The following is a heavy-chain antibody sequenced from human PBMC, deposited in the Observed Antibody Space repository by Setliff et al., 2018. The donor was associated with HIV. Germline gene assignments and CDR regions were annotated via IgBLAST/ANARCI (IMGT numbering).Heavy chain of an antibody. D-gene: IGHD6-19*01. V-gene: IGHV7-4-1*02. CDR3: ARDYGSGWYPFDY. CDR2: INTNTGNP. J-gene: IGHJ4*02. CDR1: GYTFTNYG. Sequence: ASVKVSCKASGYTFTNYGITWVRQAPGQGLEWMGWINTNTGNPTYAQGFTGRFVFSLDTSVSTAYLQISSLKAEDTAVYFCARDYGSGWYPFDYWGQGTLVTVSS.